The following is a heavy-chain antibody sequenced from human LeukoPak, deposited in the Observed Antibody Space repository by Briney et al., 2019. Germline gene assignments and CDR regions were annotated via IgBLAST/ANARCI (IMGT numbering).Heavy chain of an antibody. CDR1: GFTFSDYW. CDR2: IKQDGSEK. V-gene: IGHV3-7*05. J-gene: IGHJ6*02. D-gene: IGHD6-13*01. CDR3: ARDPYSSSWSYGMDV. Sequence: GGSLSLSCTASGFTFSDYWMSWVRQTPEEGLEWVAKIKQDGSEKVYLDSVKGRFTISRDNAQTSLYLHMNSLRAEDTAVYYCARDPYSSSWSYGMDVWGQGTTVTVSS.